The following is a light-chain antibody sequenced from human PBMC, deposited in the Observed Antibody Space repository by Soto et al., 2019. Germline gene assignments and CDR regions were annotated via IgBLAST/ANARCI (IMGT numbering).Light chain of an antibody. CDR3: QQYANSPIT. Sequence: EIVLTHSPRTLSLSPGESATLSCRASQSVSSNFLAWYQQKPGQAPRLLIYGVSSRASGIPDRFFGSGSGTDFTLTINRLEPEDFAVYYCQQYANSPITFGQGARLEIK. CDR2: GVS. J-gene: IGKJ5*01. CDR1: QSVSSNF. V-gene: IGKV3-20*01.